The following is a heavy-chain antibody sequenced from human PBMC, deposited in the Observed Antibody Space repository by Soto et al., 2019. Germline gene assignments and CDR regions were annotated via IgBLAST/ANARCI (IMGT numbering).Heavy chain of an antibody. J-gene: IGHJ4*02. CDR3: ARDGWSSSWYALFDY. CDR1: GFTCSSYS. Sequence: GGSLRLSSAASGFTCSSYSMNWVRLAPGKGLEWVSSISSSSSYIYYADSVKGRFTISRDNAKNSLYLQMNSLRAEDTAVYYCARDGWSSSWYALFDYWGQGTLVTVAS. V-gene: IGHV3-21*01. CDR2: ISSSSSYI. D-gene: IGHD6-13*01.